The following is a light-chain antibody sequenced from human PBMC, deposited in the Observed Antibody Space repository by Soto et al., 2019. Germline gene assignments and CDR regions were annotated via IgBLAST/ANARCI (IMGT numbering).Light chain of an antibody. CDR2: DSS. Sequence: EIVLTQSPATLFLSPGEKATLSCRASQSVSSYLAWYQQKPGQAPRLLIYDSSNRATGIPARFSGSGSGTDFTLTISSLEPEDFAVYYCQQRSNWLTFGGGTRWIS. V-gene: IGKV3-11*01. J-gene: IGKJ4*01. CDR3: QQRSNWLT. CDR1: QSVSSY.